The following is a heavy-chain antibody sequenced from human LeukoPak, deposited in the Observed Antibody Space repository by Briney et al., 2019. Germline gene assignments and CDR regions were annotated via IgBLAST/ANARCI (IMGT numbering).Heavy chain of an antibody. CDR2: INPSGGST. D-gene: IGHD3-10*01. J-gene: IGHJ4*02. CDR3: ARDKKLMYYYGPTIIGAPGY. Sequence: ASVTVSCKASGYTLTVYYMHWVRQAPGQGLEWMGIINPSGGSTSYAQKFQGRVTMTRDTSTSTVYMELSSLRSEDTAVYYCARDKKLMYYYGPTIIGAPGYWGQGTLVTVSS. CDR1: GYTLTVYY. V-gene: IGHV1-46*01.